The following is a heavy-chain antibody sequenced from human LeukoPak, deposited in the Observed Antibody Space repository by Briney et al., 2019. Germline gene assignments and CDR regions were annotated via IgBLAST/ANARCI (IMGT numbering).Heavy chain of an antibody. V-gene: IGHV1-2*02. CDR1: GYTFTAYY. Sequence: ASVKVSCKASGYTFTAYYMHWVRQAPGQELEWMGWINPNSGGTNYAQKFQGRVTMTRDTSISTAYMELSRLRSGDTAVYYCARDRVVVPAAFDYWGQGTLVTVSS. J-gene: IGHJ4*02. D-gene: IGHD2-2*01. CDR2: INPNSGGT. CDR3: ARDRVVVPAAFDY.